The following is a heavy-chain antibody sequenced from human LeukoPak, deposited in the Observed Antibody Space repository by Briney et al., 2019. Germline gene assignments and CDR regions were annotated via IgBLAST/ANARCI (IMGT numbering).Heavy chain of an antibody. V-gene: IGHV3-74*01. J-gene: IGHJ4*02. CDR2: INSDGSST. CDR3: ARRWELRGGDY. Sequence: GGSLRLSCAASGFIFSSYWMHWVRQAPGKGLVWVSRINSDGSSTSYADSVKGRFTISRDNAKNTLYLQMNSLRAEDTAVYYCARRWELRGGDYWGQGTLVTVSS. D-gene: IGHD1-26*01. CDR1: GFIFSSYW.